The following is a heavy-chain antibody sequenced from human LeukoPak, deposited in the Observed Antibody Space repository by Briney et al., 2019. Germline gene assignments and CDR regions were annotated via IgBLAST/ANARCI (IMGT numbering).Heavy chain of an antibody. V-gene: IGHV3-33*06. CDR1: GFTFGSHG. J-gene: IGHJ4*02. CDR3: AKTDRWLVIANFDY. Sequence: GRSLRLSCAASGFTFGSHGMHWVRQAPGKGLEWVAVIWYDGSNKYYADSVKGRFTISRDNSKNTLYLQMNSLRAEDTAVYYCAKTDRWLVIANFDYWGQGTLVTVSS. D-gene: IGHD2-21*01. CDR2: IWYDGSNK.